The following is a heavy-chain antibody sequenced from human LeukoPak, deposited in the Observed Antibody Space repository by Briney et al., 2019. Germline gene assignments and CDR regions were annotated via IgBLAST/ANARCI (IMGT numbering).Heavy chain of an antibody. V-gene: IGHV3-48*01. CDR1: GFTFSSYS. D-gene: IGHD1-26*01. CDR3: ARDMREPIYYYGMDA. CDR2: ISSSSSTI. J-gene: IGHJ6*02. Sequence: GGSLRLSCAASGFTFSSYSMNWVRQAPGKGLEWVSYISSSSSTIYYADSVKGRFTISRDNAKNSLYLQMNSLRAEDTAVYYCARDMREPIYYYGMDAWGQGTTVTVSS.